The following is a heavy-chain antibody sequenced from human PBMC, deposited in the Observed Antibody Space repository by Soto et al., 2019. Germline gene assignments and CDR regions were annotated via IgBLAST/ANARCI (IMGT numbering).Heavy chain of an antibody. D-gene: IGHD3-10*01. CDR1: GYTLTNFY. J-gene: IGHJ4*02. Sequence: QVQLVQSGAEVKKPGASVKVSCKASGYTLTNFYIHWVRQAPGQGLEWMGIINPNGGSTKYAHNFHGKVTITMDKSMSTFNMGMSSLRSEDTPVYYCARGFGSGDYWGRVTLVTFSS. V-gene: IGHV1-46*03. CDR2: INPNGGST. CDR3: ARGFGSGDY.